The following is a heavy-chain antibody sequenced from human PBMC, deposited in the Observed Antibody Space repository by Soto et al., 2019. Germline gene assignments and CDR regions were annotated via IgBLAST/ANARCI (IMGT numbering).Heavy chain of an antibody. CDR3: ARSSQYYYDSSGYYY. CDR2: IIPIFGTA. Sequence: SVKVSCKASGGTFSSYAISWVRQAPGQGLEWMGGIIPIFGTANYAQKFQGRVTITADESTSTAYMELSSLRSEDTAVYYCARSSQYYYDSSGYYYWGQGTLVTVSS. D-gene: IGHD3-22*01. CDR1: GGTFSSYA. J-gene: IGHJ4*02. V-gene: IGHV1-69*13.